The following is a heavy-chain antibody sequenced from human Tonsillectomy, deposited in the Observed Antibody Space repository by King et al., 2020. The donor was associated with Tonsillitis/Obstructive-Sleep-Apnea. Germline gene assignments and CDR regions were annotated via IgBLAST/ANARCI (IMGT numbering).Heavy chain of an antibody. J-gene: IGHJ4*02. CDR2: IVVGSGNT. D-gene: IGHD2-2*01. CDR3: AAAGGYCSSTSCYFSGGFAY. V-gene: IGHV1-58*02. Sequence: QLVQSGPEVKKPGTSVKVSCKASGFTFTSSAMQWVRQARGQRLEWIGWIVVGSGNTNYAQKFQERVTITRDMSTSTAYMELSSLRSEDTAVYYCAAAGGYCSSTSCYFSGGFAYWGQGTLVTVSS. CDR1: GFTFTSSA.